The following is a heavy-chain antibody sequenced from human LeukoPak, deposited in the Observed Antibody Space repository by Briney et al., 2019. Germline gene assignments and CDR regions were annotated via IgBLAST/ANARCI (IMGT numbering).Heavy chain of an antibody. CDR3: ATASGYSSDY. J-gene: IGHJ4*02. CDR2: ISAYNGNT. CDR1: GYTFTSYG. Sequence: ASVKVSCKASGYTFTSYGISWVRQAPGQGLEWMGWISAYNGNTNYAQKLQGRVTMTEDTSTDTAYMELSSLRSEDTAVYYCATASGYSSDYWGQGTLVTVSS. D-gene: IGHD6-13*01. V-gene: IGHV1-18*01.